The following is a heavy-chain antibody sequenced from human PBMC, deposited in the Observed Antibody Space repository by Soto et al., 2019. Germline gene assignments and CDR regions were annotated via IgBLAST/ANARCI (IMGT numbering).Heavy chain of an antibody. CDR3: ASRRYCSSTSCSAFDY. CDR1: GYTLTELS. V-gene: IGHV1-24*01. D-gene: IGHD2-2*01. CDR2: FDPEDGET. Sequence: ASVKVSCKVSGYTLTELSMHWVRQAPGKGLEWMGGFDPEDGETIYAQKFQGRVTMTEDTSTDTAYMELSSLRSEDTAVYYCASRRYCSSTSCSAFDYWGQGTLVTVSS. J-gene: IGHJ4*02.